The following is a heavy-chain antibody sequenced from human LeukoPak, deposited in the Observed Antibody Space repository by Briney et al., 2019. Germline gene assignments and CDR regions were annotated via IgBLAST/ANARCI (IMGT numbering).Heavy chain of an antibody. CDR3: ARTGYCSSASCSVVKQWLVRVYFDY. J-gene: IGHJ4*02. Sequence: ASVKVSCKASGYTFTSYAMHWVRQAPGQRLEWMGWINAGNGNTKYSQKFQGRVTITRDTSASTAYMELSSLRSEDTAVYYCARTGYCSSASCSVVKQWLVRVYFDYWGQGTLVTV. V-gene: IGHV1-3*01. CDR1: GYTFTSYA. D-gene: IGHD2-2*01. CDR2: INAGNGNT.